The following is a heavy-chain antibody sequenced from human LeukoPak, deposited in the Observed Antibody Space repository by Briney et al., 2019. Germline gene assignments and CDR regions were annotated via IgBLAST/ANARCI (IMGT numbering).Heavy chain of an antibody. D-gene: IGHD3-22*01. V-gene: IGHV3-11*05. CDR3: AREYYYDSSGYFDY. CDR1: GFTFSDYY. J-gene: IGHJ4*02. Sequence: GGSLRLSCAASGFTFSDYYMSWIRQAPGKGLEWVSYISSSSSYTNYADSVKGRFTISRDNAKNSLYLQMNSLRAEDTAVYYCAREYYYDSSGYFDYWGQGTLVTVSS. CDR2: ISSSSSYT.